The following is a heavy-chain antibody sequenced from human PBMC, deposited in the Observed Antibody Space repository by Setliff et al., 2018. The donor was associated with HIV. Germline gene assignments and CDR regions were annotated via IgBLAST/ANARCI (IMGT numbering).Heavy chain of an antibody. V-gene: IGHV4-39*01. CDR1: GGSISSSRYY. CDR3: ARQPHDFDSSGHYGDAFDI. CDR2: IYFSGNT. J-gene: IGHJ3*02. Sequence: SETLSLTCTVSGGSISSSRYYWGWIRQPPGKGLEWIASIYFSGNTRYNPSLKSRVTISVDTSKNQFSLKLRSVTASDTAVYYCARQPHDFDSSGHYGDAFDIWGQGTMVTVSS. D-gene: IGHD3-22*01.